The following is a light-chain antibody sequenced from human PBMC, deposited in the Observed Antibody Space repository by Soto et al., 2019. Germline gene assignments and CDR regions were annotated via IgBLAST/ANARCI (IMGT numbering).Light chain of an antibody. CDR3: QQYGSSPRVT. Sequence: EIMLTQSPGTLSLSPGERATLSCRAIQSVSNNYLAWYQQKPGQAPRLLIYGASSRATGIPDRFSGSGSGTDFTLTISRLEPEDFAVYYCQQYGSSPRVTFGQGTRLEIK. V-gene: IGKV3-20*01. J-gene: IGKJ5*01. CDR1: QSVSNNY. CDR2: GAS.